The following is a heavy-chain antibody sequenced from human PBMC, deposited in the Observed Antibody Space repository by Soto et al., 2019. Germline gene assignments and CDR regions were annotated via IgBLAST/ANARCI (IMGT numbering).Heavy chain of an antibody. V-gene: IGHV3-30*18. CDR2: MSYDGSNK. J-gene: IGHJ6*02. Sequence: QVQLVESGGGVVQPGRSLRLSCAASGFTFSSYGMHWVRQAPGKGLEWVAVMSYDGSNKYYADSVKGRFTISRDNSQNTVYLQKISLRAEETAVYYCAKGHGDYVLPQYYGMGVWGQGTTVSVSS. CDR1: GFTFSSYG. CDR3: AKGHGDYVLPQYYGMGV. D-gene: IGHD4-17*01.